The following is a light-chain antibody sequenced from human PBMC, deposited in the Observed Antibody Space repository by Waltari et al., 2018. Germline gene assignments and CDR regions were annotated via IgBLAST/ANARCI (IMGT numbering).Light chain of an antibody. J-gene: IGLJ3*02. Sequence: QSVLTQPPSASGTPGQRVTIPCSGSSPNIGSHTVNWYQQLPGMAPKLLIQSKNERPSGVPDRFSGSESGTSASLAISGLQSEDEADYYCAAWDDRLDGWVFGGGTKLTVL. CDR3: AAWDDRLDGWV. V-gene: IGLV1-44*01. CDR2: SKN. CDR1: SPNIGSHT.